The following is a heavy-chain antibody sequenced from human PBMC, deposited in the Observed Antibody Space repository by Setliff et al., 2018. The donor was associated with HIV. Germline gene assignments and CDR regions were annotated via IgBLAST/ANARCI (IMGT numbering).Heavy chain of an antibody. CDR2: INPTGGDT. Sequence: ASVKVSCKASGYTFSMYHIHWVRQAPGQGLEWMGIINPTGGDTNYAQKFQGRLSLTTDTSTSTVYMQLSGLRSEGTAVYFCARAAAWEAAAMTRRFLDYWGQGVLVTVSS. V-gene: IGHV1-46*01. CDR1: GYTFSMYH. CDR3: ARAAAWEAAAMTRRFLDY. J-gene: IGHJ4*02. D-gene: IGHD6-13*01.